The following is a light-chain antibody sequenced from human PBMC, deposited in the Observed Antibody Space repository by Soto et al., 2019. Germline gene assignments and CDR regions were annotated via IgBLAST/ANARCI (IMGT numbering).Light chain of an antibody. J-gene: IGLJ2*01. V-gene: IGLV6-57*01. CDR3: QSYDSSNQV. Sequence: NFMLTQPHSVSESPGPTVTISCTRSSGSIASNYVQWYQQRPGRSPTTVIYEDNQRPSGVSDRFSGSIDSSSNSASRAISGVKTYDEADYYCQSYDSSNQVFGGGTKLTVL. CDR1: SGSIASNY. CDR2: EDN.